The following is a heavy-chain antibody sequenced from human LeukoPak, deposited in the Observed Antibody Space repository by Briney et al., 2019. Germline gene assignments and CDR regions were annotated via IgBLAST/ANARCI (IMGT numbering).Heavy chain of an antibody. D-gene: IGHD5-18*01. J-gene: IGHJ6*02. V-gene: IGHV3-30*02. CDR2: QWYDVSTK. CDR3: AKGGVDTAMVTVYYYYGMDV. CDR1: RFTLSSSG. Sequence: GGSLRLSCAASRFTLSSSGMHWVRQAPGKGLEWVAFQWYDVSTKYYADSVKGRFTISRDNSKNTLYLQMNSLRVEDTAVYYCAKGGVDTAMVTVYYYYGMDVWGQGTTVTVSS.